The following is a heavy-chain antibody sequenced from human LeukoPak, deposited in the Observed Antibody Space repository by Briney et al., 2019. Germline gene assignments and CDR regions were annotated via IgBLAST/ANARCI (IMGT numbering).Heavy chain of an antibody. V-gene: IGHV3-23*01. Sequence: GGSLRLSCAASGFTFSSYAMSWVRQAPGKGLEWVSAISGSGGSKYYADSVKGRFTISRDNSKNTLYLQMNSLRAEDTAVYYCAKGATADFCSGYFYYFDYWGQGTLVTVSS. J-gene: IGHJ4*02. CDR1: GFTFSSYA. CDR3: AKGATADFCSGYFYYFDY. D-gene: IGHD3-3*01. CDR2: ISGSGGSK.